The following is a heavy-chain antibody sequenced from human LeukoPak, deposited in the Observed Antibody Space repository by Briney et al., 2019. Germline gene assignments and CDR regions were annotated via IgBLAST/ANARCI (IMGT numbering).Heavy chain of an antibody. CDR3: ARDKMTTVTKPHYYYYYYMDV. Sequence: SVKVSCKASGGTFSSYAISWVRQAPGQGLGWVGRIIPIFGTANYAQNFKGRVTITTDESTSTAYMELSSLRSEDTAVYYCARDKMTTVTKPHYYYYYYMDVWGKGTTVTVSS. J-gene: IGHJ6*03. CDR1: GGTFSSYA. D-gene: IGHD4-17*01. V-gene: IGHV1-69*05. CDR2: IIPIFGTA.